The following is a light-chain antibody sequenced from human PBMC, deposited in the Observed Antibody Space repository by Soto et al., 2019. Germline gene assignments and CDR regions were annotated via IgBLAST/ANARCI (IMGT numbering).Light chain of an antibody. CDR1: QSVSNNY. Sequence: EIVLTQSPGTLSLSPGERATLSCRASQSVSNNYVAWYQQRPGQPPRLLIHDASDGATGIPDRFSGSGSGTDFTLTISRLEPEDFAVYYCQQCATSPLTFGQGTKVDIK. CDR3: QQCATSPLT. V-gene: IGKV3-20*01. CDR2: DAS. J-gene: IGKJ1*01.